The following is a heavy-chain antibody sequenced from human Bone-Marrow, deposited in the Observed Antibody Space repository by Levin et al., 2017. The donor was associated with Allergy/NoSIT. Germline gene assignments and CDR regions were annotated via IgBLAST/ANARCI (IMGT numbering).Heavy chain of an antibody. D-gene: IGHD1-14*01. J-gene: IGHJ4*02. CDR2: INPHSGDT. V-gene: IGHV1-2*02. CDR1: GYTFTGYY. Sequence: ASVKVSCTTSGYTFTGYYIHWVRQAPGQGLEWMGWINPHSGDTKYAPRFQGRLTMTRDTSVSTAYMELRRLRSDDTALFYCARVSKNQPMISLCDFWGQGTQVTVSS. CDR3: ARVSKNQPMISLCDF.